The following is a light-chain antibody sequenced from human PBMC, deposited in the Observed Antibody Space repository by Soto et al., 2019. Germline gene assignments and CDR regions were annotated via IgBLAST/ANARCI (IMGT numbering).Light chain of an antibody. CDR3: QQYNNWPRT. J-gene: IGKJ1*01. Sequence: EIVLTQSPATLSLSPGERATLSCRASQSVSNSLAWFQQKPGQAPRLLIYDASNRATGIPARFSGSGSGTEFTLTISSLQSEDFAVYYCQQYNNWPRTFGQGTKVDIK. CDR2: DAS. CDR1: QSVSNS. V-gene: IGKV3-11*01.